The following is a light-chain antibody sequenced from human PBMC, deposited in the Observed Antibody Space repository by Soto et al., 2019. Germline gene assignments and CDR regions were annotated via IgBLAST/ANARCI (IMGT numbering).Light chain of an antibody. CDR1: SSNIGNNY. Sequence: QAVVTQPPSVSAAPGQKVTSSCSGSSSNIGNNYVSWYQQLPGTAPKLLIYDNNKRPSGIPDRFSGSKSGTSATLGITGLQTGDEADYYCGTWDSSLSAVFGTGTKLTVL. CDR3: GTWDSSLSAV. CDR2: DNN. V-gene: IGLV1-51*01. J-gene: IGLJ1*01.